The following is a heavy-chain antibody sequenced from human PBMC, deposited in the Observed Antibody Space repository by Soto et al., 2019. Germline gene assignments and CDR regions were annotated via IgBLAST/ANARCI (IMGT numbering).Heavy chain of an antibody. J-gene: IGHJ3*01. CDR1: GFTLSSYW. Sequence: GGSLRLSCAGSGFTLSSYWMTWVRQAPGRGLEWVANINQDGSEKYYVDSVKGQFTISRDNTKNSLDLQMNSLRVEDTAVYYCARILRSGMTGYTFDSWGQGTMVTVSS. CDR3: ARILRSGMTGYTFDS. V-gene: IGHV3-7*01. CDR2: INQDGSEK. D-gene: IGHD5-12*01.